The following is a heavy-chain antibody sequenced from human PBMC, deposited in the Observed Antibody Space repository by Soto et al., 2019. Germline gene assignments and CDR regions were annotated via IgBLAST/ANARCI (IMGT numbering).Heavy chain of an antibody. V-gene: IGHV3-30-3*01. CDR3: ARDTYYYDSSGYSRTYYYYYGMDV. D-gene: IGHD3-22*01. Sequence: GGSLRLSCAASGFTFSSYAMHWVRQAPGKGLEWVAVISYDGSNKYYADSVKGRFTISRDNSKNTLYLQMNSLRAEDTAVYYCARDTYYYDSSGYSRTYYYYYGMDVWGQGTTVTVSS. CDR2: ISYDGSNK. J-gene: IGHJ6*02. CDR1: GFTFSSYA.